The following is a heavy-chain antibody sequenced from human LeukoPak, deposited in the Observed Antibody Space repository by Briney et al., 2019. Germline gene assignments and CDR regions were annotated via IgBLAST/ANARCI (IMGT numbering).Heavy chain of an antibody. CDR1: GFTVSSDY. D-gene: IGHD3-9*01. CDR3: AREMPRYFDWLLLPYYYYGMDV. CDR2: IYSGGST. J-gene: IGHJ6*02. Sequence: TGGSLRLSCAASGFTVSSDYMTWVRQPPAKGLEWVSVIYSGGSTYYTDSVKGRFSISRDNSKNTLFLQMNSLRVEDTAIYYCAREMPRYFDWLLLPYYYYGMDVWGQGTTVTVSS. V-gene: IGHV3-66*01.